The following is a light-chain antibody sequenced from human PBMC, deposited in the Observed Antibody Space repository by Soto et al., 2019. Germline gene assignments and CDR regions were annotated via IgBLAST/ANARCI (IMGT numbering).Light chain of an antibody. CDR1: QGISSW. Sequence: DIQMTQSPSTLSVSVGDRVTITCRASQGISSWLAWYQQKPGKAPKLLIYEASTLESGVPSRFCGSGSGTEFTLTISSLQADDFATYYCKQYDIFPFTFAGGTKVEIK. CDR2: EAS. V-gene: IGKV1-5*03. J-gene: IGKJ4*01. CDR3: KQYDIFPFT.